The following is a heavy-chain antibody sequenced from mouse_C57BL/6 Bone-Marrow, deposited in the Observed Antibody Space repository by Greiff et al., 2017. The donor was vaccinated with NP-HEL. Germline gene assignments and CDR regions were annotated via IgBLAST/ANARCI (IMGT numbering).Heavy chain of an antibody. Sequence: QVQLQQPGAELVKPGASVKLSCKASGYTFTSYWMHWVKQRPGQGLEWIGMIHPNSGSTNYNEKFKSKATLTVDKSSSTAYMQLSSLTSEDSAVYYCARLGYYVNFDYWGQGTTLTVSS. CDR3: ARLGYYVNFDY. J-gene: IGHJ2*01. CDR2: IHPNSGST. D-gene: IGHD2-3*01. CDR1: GYTFTSYW. V-gene: IGHV1-64*01.